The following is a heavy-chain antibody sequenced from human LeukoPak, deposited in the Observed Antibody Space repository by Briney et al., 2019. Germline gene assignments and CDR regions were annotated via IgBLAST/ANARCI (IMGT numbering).Heavy chain of an antibody. V-gene: IGHV3-74*01. D-gene: IGHD6-6*01. J-gene: IGHJ4*02. CDR3: ARYSSSSGGASHYFDY. Sequence: GGSLRLSCAVSGFSLRSYWMHWVRQAPGKGLVWVSRISGDGSMTNYADSVKGRFTISSDNAKNTVYLHMNSLRPEDTAVYYCARYSSSSGGASHYFDYWRQGTLVTVSS. CDR2: ISGDGSMT. CDR1: GFSLRSYW.